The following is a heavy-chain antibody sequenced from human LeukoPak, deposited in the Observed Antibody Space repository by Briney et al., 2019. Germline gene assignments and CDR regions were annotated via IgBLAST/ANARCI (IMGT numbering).Heavy chain of an antibody. J-gene: IGHJ4*02. V-gene: IGHV4-30-2*01. CDR2: IYHSGST. CDR3: AKEYGSGSLFDY. CDR1: GGSISSGGYS. Sequence: SETLSLTCAVSGGSISSGGYSWSWIRQPPGKGLEWIGYIYHSGSTYYNPSLKSRVTISVDRSKNQFSLKLSSVTAADTAVYYCAKEYGSGSLFDYWGQGTLVTVSS. D-gene: IGHD3-10*01.